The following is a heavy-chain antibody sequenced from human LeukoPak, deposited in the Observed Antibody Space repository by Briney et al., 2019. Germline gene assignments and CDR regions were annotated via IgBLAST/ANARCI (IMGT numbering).Heavy chain of an antibody. Sequence: GGSLRLSCAASGFTFSSYSMNWVRQARGKGLEWVSSISSSSSYIYYADSVKGRFTISRDNAKNSLYLQMNSLRAEDTAVYYCARDLHCDYVDFDYWGQGTLVTVSS. CDR3: ARDLHCDYVDFDY. CDR2: ISSSSSYI. CDR1: GFTFSSYS. D-gene: IGHD4-17*01. J-gene: IGHJ4*02. V-gene: IGHV3-21*01.